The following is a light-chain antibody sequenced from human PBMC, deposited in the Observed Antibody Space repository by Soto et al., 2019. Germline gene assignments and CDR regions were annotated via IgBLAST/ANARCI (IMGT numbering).Light chain of an antibody. CDR3: QQYMTYST. V-gene: IGKV1-39*01. J-gene: IGKJ5*01. CDR1: QSVSNY. Sequence: DIQMTQSPSSLSASVGGRVTITCRASQSVSNYLNWYRQLPGKAPTLLIYSTSTLQSGVPSRFSGSGSGTDFTLTISSLQPDDFATYYCQQYMTYSTFGQGTRLEIK. CDR2: STS.